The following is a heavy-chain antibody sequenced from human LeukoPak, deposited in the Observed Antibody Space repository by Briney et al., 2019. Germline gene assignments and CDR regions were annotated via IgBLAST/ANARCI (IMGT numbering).Heavy chain of an antibody. Sequence: PCETLSVTCTVSGGSISSSSSYWGCIRQPPGKELEWIGSIYYTGRTFYNPSLKSRVTMSVDTSKSQFSLNLSSVTAADTAVYHCARVGGNDYGGNPGRGYYYGMDVWGQGTTVTASS. D-gene: IGHD4-23*01. CDR1: GGSISSSSSY. V-gene: IGHV4-39*01. CDR3: ARVGGNDYGGNPGRGYYYGMDV. J-gene: IGHJ6*02. CDR2: IYYTGRT.